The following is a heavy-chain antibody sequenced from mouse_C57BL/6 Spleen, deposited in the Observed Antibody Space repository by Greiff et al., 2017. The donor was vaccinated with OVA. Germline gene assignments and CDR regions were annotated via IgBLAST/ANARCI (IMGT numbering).Heavy chain of an antibody. V-gene: IGHV1-55*01. D-gene: IGHD1-1*01. CDR2: IYPGSGST. CDR3: ESHDYGSSHWYVDD. Sequence: QFQLQQPGAELVKPGASVKMSCKASGYTFTSYWITWVKQRPGQGLEWIGDIYPGSGSTNYNEKFKGKATLPVDTSSSTAYMQLSSLTSEDSAVDYGESHDYGSSHWYVDDGGTGTTVTVSS. CDR1: GYTFTSYW. J-gene: IGHJ1*03.